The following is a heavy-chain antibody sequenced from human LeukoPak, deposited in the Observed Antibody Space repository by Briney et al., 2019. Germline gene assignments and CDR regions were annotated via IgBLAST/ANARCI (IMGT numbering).Heavy chain of an antibody. D-gene: IGHD6-6*01. CDR2: ISYDGSNK. CDR1: GFTFSSYA. Sequence: GGSLRLSCAASGFTFSSYAMHWVRQAPGKGLEWVAVISYDGSNKYYADSVKGRFTISRDNSKNTLYLQMNSLRAEDTAVYYCARSGRDYSSSDYFDYWGQGTLVTVSS. J-gene: IGHJ4*02. V-gene: IGHV3-30-3*01. CDR3: ARSGRDYSSSDYFDY.